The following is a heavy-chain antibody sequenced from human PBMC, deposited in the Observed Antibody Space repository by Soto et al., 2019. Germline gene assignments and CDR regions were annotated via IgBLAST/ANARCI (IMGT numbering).Heavy chain of an antibody. CDR2: IYYNGST. CDR3: ARDRPRTIYNSDYYNYGMDV. Sequence: EALSLTSTVSCGSFSSGDFYCSCSRQPPGKGLEWIGYIYYNGSTNYNPSLKSRVTISSDTSKNQFSLRLFSVTAADTAVYYCARDRPRTIYNSDYYNYGMDVWGQGTTVTVSS. J-gene: IGHJ6*02. V-gene: IGHV4-61*08. D-gene: IGHD6-19*01. CDR1: CGSFSSGDFY.